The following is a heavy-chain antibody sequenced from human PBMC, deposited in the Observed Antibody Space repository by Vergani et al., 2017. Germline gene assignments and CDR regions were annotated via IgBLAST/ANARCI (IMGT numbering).Heavy chain of an antibody. D-gene: IGHD5-18*01. Sequence: EVQLVESGGGLVPPGRSLRLSCAASGFSFGAYAMTWVRQAPGKGLEWVAFIRNKAYGGSTEYAASVKGRVTISRDDSKRLAYLQLSGLKTEDTSLYFCSRGRGYSFDYSDYWGQGTLVTVSS. J-gene: IGHJ4*02. CDR3: SRGRGYSFDYSDY. V-gene: IGHV3-49*04. CDR1: GFSFGAYA. CDR2: IRNKAYGGST.